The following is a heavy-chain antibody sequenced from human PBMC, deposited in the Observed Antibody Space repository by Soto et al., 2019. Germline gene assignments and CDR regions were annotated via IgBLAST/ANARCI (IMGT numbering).Heavy chain of an antibody. J-gene: IGHJ5*02. Sequence: QVQLQESGPGLVKPSGTLSLTCAVSGGSISSSNWWRWVRQPPGKGLEWIGEIYHSGSTNYNPSRNSRVTISVDKYKNQFSLKLSSVTAADTAGYYCARYKKSSGSHWFDPWGQGTLVTVSS. CDR1: GGSISSSNW. CDR2: IYHSGST. V-gene: IGHV4-4*02. D-gene: IGHD6-19*01. CDR3: ARYKKSSGSHWFDP.